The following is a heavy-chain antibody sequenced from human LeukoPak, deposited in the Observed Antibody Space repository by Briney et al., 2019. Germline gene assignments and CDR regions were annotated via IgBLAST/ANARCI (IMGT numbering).Heavy chain of an antibody. CDR1: GFTFSSYA. J-gene: IGHJ4*02. CDR3: ARVGGYSGYDLGPFDY. D-gene: IGHD5-12*01. CDR2: ISYDGSNK. Sequence: GRSLRLSCAASGFTFSSYAMHWVRQAPGKGLEWVAVISYDGSNKYYADSVKGRFTISRDNSKNTLYLQMNSLRAEDTAMYYCARVGGYSGYDLGPFDYWGQGTLVTVSS. V-gene: IGHV3-30*04.